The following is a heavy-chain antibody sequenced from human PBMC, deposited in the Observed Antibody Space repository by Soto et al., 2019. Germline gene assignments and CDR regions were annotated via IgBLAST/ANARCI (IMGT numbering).Heavy chain of an antibody. CDR1: GFTFDDYA. J-gene: IGHJ4*02. CDR2: ISGNSGSI. D-gene: IGHD3-16*01. V-gene: IGHV3-9*01. Sequence: EVQLVESGGGLVQPGRSLRLSCAASGFTFDDYAMHWVRQAPGKGLEWVSGISGNSGSIGYADSVKGRFTISRDNAKNTMYLQMNSLRAEDTALYCCAKGAAPWGSCLVGSDYWGQGTLVTVSS. CDR3: AKGAAPWGSCLVGSDY.